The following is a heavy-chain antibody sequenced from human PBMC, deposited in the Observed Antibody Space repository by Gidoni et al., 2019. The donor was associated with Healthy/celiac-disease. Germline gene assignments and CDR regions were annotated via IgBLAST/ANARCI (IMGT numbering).Heavy chain of an antibody. CDR3: AKDAACGGDCYYFDY. D-gene: IGHD2-21*02. CDR1: GFTFSSYA. CDR2: SSGSGGSP. J-gene: IGHJ4*02. V-gene: IGHV3-23*01. Sequence: EVQLLESGGGLVQPGGSLRLSCAASGFTFSSYAMRWGRQAPGKGLGWVSASSGSGGSPYYADAGKGRFTISRDNSKNTLYLQMNSLRAEDTAVYYCAKDAACGGDCYYFDYWGQGTLVTVSS.